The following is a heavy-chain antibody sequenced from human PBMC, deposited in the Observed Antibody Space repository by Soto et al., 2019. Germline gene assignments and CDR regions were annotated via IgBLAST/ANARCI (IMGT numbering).Heavy chain of an antibody. CDR1: GYTFTSYY. D-gene: IGHD3-22*01. J-gene: IGHJ5*02. Sequence: GASVKVSCKASGYTFTSYYMHWVRQAPGQGLEWMGIINPSGGSTSYAQKFQGRVTMTRDTSTSTVYMELSSLRSEDTAVYYCAREYYYDSRGYYEGNNWFDPWGQGTLVTVSS. CDR3: AREYYYDSRGYYEGNNWFDP. CDR2: INPSGGST. V-gene: IGHV1-46*01.